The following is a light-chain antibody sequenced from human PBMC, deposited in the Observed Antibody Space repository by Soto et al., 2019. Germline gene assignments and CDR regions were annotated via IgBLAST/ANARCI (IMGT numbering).Light chain of an antibody. Sequence: EVVLTQSPGTLSLSPGERATLSCRASPSVSSSYLAWYQQKPGQAPRLLIYGASSRATGIPDRFSGSGSGTDFTLTISRLEPEDFAVYYCQQYDNSPPWTFGQGTKVEIK. CDR1: PSVSSSY. CDR2: GAS. CDR3: QQYDNSPPWT. J-gene: IGKJ1*01. V-gene: IGKV3-20*01.